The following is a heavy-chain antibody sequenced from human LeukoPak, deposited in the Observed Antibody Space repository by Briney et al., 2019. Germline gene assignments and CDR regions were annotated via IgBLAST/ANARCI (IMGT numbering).Heavy chain of an antibody. D-gene: IGHD3-10*01. Sequence: SGGSLRLSCAASGFTFSSYAMSWVRQAPGKGLEWGSGISGSGGKTYYTDSVKGRFTISRDNSKNTLYLQMNSLRAEDTAVYYCARGGYDSGSYSKGPLYYFDYWGQGTLVTVSS. CDR3: ARGGYDSGSYSKGPLYYFDY. V-gene: IGHV3-23*01. CDR2: ISGSGGKT. J-gene: IGHJ4*02. CDR1: GFTFSSYA.